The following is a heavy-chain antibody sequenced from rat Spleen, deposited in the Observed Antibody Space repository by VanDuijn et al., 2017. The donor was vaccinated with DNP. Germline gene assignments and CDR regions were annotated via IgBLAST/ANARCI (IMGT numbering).Heavy chain of an antibody. CDR2: INYSGST. Sequence: EVRLQESGPGLVKPSQSLSLTCSVTGYSITSNYWAWIRKFPGNKMEWMGYINYSGSTGYNPSLKSRISITRDTSKNQFFLQLNSVTTEDTATYYCARSRGDYSSYIPFDYWGQGVMVTVSS. CDR1: GYSITSNY. J-gene: IGHJ2*01. CDR3: ARSRGDYSSYIPFDY. D-gene: IGHD1-2*01. V-gene: IGHV3-1*01.